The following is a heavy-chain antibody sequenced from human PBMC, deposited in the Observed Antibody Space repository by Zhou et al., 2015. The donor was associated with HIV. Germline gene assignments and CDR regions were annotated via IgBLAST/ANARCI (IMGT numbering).Heavy chain of an antibody. J-gene: IGHJ4*02. CDR2: ITPVLGTT. CDR3: VQRMKYRRVDPGSDYFEY. V-gene: IGHV1-69*06. D-gene: IGHD2-2*01. CDR1: GGTFSTHG. Sequence: QVQLVQSGAEVKKPGSSVEVSCKASGGTFSTHGITWVRQVPGQGLEWMGGITPVLGTTKYAQKFQGRVSITADRSTSTAYMELRSLRSEDTAVYYCVQRMKYRRVDPGSDYFEYWGQGTLVTVSS.